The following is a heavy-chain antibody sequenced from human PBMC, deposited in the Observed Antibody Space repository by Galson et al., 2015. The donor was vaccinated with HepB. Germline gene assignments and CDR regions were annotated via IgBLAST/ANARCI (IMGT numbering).Heavy chain of an antibody. D-gene: IGHD7-27*01. V-gene: IGHV4-59*01. CDR2: IYNSGST. CDR1: GGSISSYY. CDR3: ARDKNWDNWFDP. Sequence: LSLTCTVSGGSISSYYWNWIRQPPGKGLEWIGYIYNSGSTKYNPSLKSRVTISVDTSKNQFSLKLNSVTAADTAVYYCARDKNWDNWFDPWGQGALVTVSS. J-gene: IGHJ5*02.